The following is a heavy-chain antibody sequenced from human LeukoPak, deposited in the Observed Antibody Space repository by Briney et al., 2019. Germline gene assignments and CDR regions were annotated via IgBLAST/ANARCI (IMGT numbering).Heavy chain of an antibody. CDR1: GGSISSSNW. Sequence: SETLSLTCAVSGGSISSSNWWSWVRQPPGKGLEWIGEIYHSGSTNYNPSLKSRVTISVDKSKNQFSLKLSSVTAADTAVYYCARDRDYYGSGANRLDYWGQGTLVTVSS. CDR3: ARDRDYYGSGANRLDY. V-gene: IGHV4-4*02. D-gene: IGHD3-10*01. J-gene: IGHJ4*02. CDR2: IYHSGST.